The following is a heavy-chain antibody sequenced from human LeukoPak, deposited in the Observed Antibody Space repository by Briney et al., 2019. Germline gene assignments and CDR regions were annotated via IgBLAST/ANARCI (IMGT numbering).Heavy chain of an antibody. CDR1: GYTFTGYY. D-gene: IGHD6-13*01. Sequence: GASVKVSCKASGYTFTGYYMHWVRQAPGQGLEWMGRINPNSGGTNYAQKFQGRVTMTRDTSISTAYMELSRLRSDDTAVYYCARNYKSSWYPIPFDYWGQGTLATVSS. CDR2: INPNSGGT. J-gene: IGHJ4*02. V-gene: IGHV1-2*06. CDR3: ARNYKSSWYPIPFDY.